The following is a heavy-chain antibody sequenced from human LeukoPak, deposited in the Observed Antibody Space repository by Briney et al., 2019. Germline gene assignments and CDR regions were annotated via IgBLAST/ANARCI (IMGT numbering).Heavy chain of an antibody. Sequence: SETLSLTCAVYGGSFSGYYWSWIRQPPGKGLEWIGEINHSGSTNYNPSLKSRVTISVDTSKNQFSLKLSSVTAADTAVYYCARASGATSNLIWGQGTMVTVSS. CDR2: INHSGST. CDR1: GGSFSGYY. V-gene: IGHV4-34*01. D-gene: IGHD1-26*01. J-gene: IGHJ3*02. CDR3: ARASGATSNLI.